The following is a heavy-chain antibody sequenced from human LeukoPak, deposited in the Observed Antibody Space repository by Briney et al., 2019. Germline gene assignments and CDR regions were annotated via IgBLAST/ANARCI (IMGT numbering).Heavy chain of an antibody. CDR1: GFTFSSYA. Sequence: GGSLRLSCAASGFTFSSYAMNWVRQAPGKGLDWVSGISGGGGSTYYADSVKGRFTISRDNSKNTLYLQMNSLRAEDTALYYCAKVVPVTGTGAWGQGTLVTVSS. D-gene: IGHD1-20*01. CDR3: AKVVPVTGTGA. J-gene: IGHJ5*02. V-gene: IGHV3-23*01. CDR2: ISGGGGST.